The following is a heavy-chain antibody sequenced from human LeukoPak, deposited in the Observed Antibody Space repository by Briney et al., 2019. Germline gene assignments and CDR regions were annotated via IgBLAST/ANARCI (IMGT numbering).Heavy chain of an antibody. CDR2: IKSKTDGGTT. V-gene: IGHV3-15*01. J-gene: IGHJ6*03. Sequence: PGGSLRLSCAASGFTFSNAWMSWVRQAPGKGLEWVGRIKSKTDGGTTDYAAPVKGRFTISRDDSKNTLYLQMNSLKTEDTAVYYCTTCRYYDFWSGYAGASGYYYYMDVWGKGTTVTVSS. CDR3: TTCRYYDFWSGYAGASGYYYYMDV. CDR1: GFTFSNAW. D-gene: IGHD3-3*01.